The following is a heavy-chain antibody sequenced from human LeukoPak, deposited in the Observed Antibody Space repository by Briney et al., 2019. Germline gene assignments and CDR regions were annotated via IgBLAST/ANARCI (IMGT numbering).Heavy chain of an antibody. V-gene: IGHV4-59*01. CDR3: AGDRKDGDNYGLPAWYFDL. CDR1: GGSINKYY. CDR2: IYYSGST. J-gene: IGHJ2*01. D-gene: IGHD5-24*01. Sequence: TSETLSLTCTVSGGSINKYYWSWIRQPPGKGLEWIGYIYYSGSTNYNPSLKSRVTISIDTSKNQFSLKLSSVTVDDTAVYYCAGDRKDGDNYGLPAWYFDLWGRGALVTVSS.